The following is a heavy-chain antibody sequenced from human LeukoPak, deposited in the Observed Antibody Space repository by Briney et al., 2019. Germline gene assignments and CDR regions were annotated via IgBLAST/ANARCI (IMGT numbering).Heavy chain of an antibody. D-gene: IGHD2-2*01. Sequence: SETLSLTCAVSGYSINDGYYWGWIRQPPGKGLEWIGSVYHSGTTYYNPSLQSRVGISADMSRNQFSLRLNSMTAADTAVYYCARRWYQLRNFDYWGQGTLVTVSS. CDR1: GYSINDGYY. CDR3: ARRWYQLRNFDY. J-gene: IGHJ4*02. CDR2: VYHSGTT. V-gene: IGHV4-38-2*01.